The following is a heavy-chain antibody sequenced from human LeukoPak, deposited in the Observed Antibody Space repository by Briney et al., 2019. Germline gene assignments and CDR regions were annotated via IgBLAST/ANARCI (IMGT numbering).Heavy chain of an antibody. CDR3: ARAETYYDFWSGYSLRGTFDY. Sequence: GASVKVSCKASGYTFTDYYMHWVRQAPGQGLEWMGWINPNSGGTNYAQKFQGRVTMTRDTSISTAYMELSRLRSDDPAVYYCARAETYYDFWSGYSLRGTFDYWGQGTLVTVSS. D-gene: IGHD3-3*01. J-gene: IGHJ4*02. V-gene: IGHV1-2*02. CDR2: INPNSGGT. CDR1: GYTFTDYY.